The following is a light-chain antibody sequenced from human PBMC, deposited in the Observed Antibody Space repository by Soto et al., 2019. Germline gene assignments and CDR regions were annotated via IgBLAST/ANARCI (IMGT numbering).Light chain of an antibody. CDR3: QQYNDWPLT. CDR1: QSVSNN. J-gene: IGKJ4*01. V-gene: IGKV3-15*01. Sequence: EIVMTQSPATLSVSPGERATLSCRAIQSVSNNLAWYQQKPGQAPRLLLYGASTRATGIPARFSGSGSATEFTLSISSLQSEDFAVYYCQQYNDWPLTFGGGTKVELK. CDR2: GAS.